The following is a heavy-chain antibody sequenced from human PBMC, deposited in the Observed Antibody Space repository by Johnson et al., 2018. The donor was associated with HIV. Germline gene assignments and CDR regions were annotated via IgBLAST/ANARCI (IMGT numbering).Heavy chain of an antibody. J-gene: IGHJ3*02. D-gene: IGHD4-23*01. Sequence: QMQLVESGGGVVQPGKSLRLSCAASGFTFSSYAMHWVRQAPGQGLQWVALISYDGSIKYFADSVKGRFTISRDNSKNTLHLQMNSLRPEDTAVYYCARARQGAVVKCGPGKMDAFDIWGQGTMVTVSS. CDR2: ISYDGSIK. V-gene: IGHV3-30-3*01. CDR1: GFTFSSYA. CDR3: ARARQGAVVKCGPGKMDAFDI.